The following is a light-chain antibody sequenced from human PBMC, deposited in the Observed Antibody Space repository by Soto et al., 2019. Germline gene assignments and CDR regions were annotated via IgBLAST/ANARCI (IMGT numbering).Light chain of an antibody. J-gene: IGKJ5*01. Sequence: EIVLTQSPGTLSLSPGERATLSCRASQSVSSSYLAWYQQKPGQAPRLLIYGASSRATGIPDRFSGGGSGTEFTLTISSLQSEDSAVYYCQQYHNWPPITFGQGTRLEIK. CDR3: QQYHNWPPIT. V-gene: IGKV3-20*01. CDR1: QSVSSSY. CDR2: GAS.